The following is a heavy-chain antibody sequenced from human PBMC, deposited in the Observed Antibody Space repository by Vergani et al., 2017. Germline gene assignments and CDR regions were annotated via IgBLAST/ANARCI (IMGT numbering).Heavy chain of an antibody. Sequence: QVQLQESGPGLVKPSQTLSLTCTVSGGSISSGGYYWSWIRQHPGKGLEWIWYIYYSGSTYYNPSLKSRVTISVDKSKNQFSLKLSSVTAADTAVYYCARLVRQWLVLESHAFDIWGQGTMVTVSS. CDR2: IYYSGST. CDR1: GGSISSGGYY. J-gene: IGHJ3*02. D-gene: IGHD6-19*01. V-gene: IGHV4-31*03. CDR3: ARLVRQWLVLESHAFDI.